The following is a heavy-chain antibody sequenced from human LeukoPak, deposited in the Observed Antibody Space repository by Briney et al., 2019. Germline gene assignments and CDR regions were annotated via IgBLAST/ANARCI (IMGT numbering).Heavy chain of an antibody. CDR3: ASYPLEYCSGGSCYSGAWGGYYFDY. Sequence: PGGSLRLSCAASGFTFSSYEMNWVRQAPGKGLEWVSYISSSGSTIYYADSVKGRFTISRDNAKNSLYLQMNSLRAEDTAVYYCASYPLEYCSGGSCYSGAWGGYYFDYWGQGTLVTVSS. CDR2: ISSSGSTI. V-gene: IGHV3-48*03. CDR1: GFTFSSYE. J-gene: IGHJ4*02. D-gene: IGHD2-15*01.